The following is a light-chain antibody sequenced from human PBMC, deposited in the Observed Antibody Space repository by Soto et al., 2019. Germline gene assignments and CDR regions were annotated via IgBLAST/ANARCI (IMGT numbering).Light chain of an antibody. CDR3: CSYAGDYTVI. J-gene: IGLJ2*01. Sequence: QSVLTQPRSVSGSPGQSVTISCTGTSSDVGAHNYVSWYQQHPGKAPKLLISDVTKRPSGVPDRFSGSKSGNTASLTISGLQAEDEADYSCCSYAGDYTVIFGGGTKLTVL. CDR2: DVT. V-gene: IGLV2-11*01. CDR1: SSDVGAHNY.